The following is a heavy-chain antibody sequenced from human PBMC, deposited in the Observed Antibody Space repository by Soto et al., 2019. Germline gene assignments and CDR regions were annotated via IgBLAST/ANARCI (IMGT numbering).Heavy chain of an antibody. CDR2: IYHSGST. D-gene: IGHD6-13*01. Sequence: SETLSLTCAVSGVSISSSNWWSWVRQPPGKGLEWIGEIYHSGSTNYNPSLKSRVTISVDKSKNQFSLKLSSVTAADTAVYYCARAPASYSSRPLDVWGQGTTVTVPS. CDR1: GVSISSSNW. J-gene: IGHJ6*02. CDR3: ARAPASYSSRPLDV. V-gene: IGHV4-4*02.